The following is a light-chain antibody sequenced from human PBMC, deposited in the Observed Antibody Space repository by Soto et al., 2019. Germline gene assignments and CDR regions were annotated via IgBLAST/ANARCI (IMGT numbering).Light chain of an antibody. CDR3: QQYGSSPPLT. J-gene: IGKJ4*01. Sequence: EMVLTQSTGTLSLSPGESATLSCRASQSVSSSYLAWYQQKPGQAPRLLIYGASSRATGISDRFSGSGSGTDFTLTISRLEPEDFAVYYCQQYGSSPPLTFGGGTKVEIK. CDR2: GAS. V-gene: IGKV3-20*01. CDR1: QSVSSSY.